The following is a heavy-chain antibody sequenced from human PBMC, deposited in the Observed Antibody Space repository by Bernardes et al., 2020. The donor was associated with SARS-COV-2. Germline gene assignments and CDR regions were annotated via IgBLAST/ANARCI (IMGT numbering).Heavy chain of an antibody. D-gene: IGHD2-2*02. Sequence: GGSLRLSCAASGFPFKNYGMHWVRQAPGKGLEWVARIFNDGGNKYYAASVKGRFTISRDNFENMMYLQMDSLRTDDTAIYFCARDGPNTHAPWYSWGQGTPVPVSS. V-gene: IGHV3-33*01. CDR3: ARDGPNTHAPWYS. CDR1: GFPFKNYG. CDR2: IFNDGGNK. J-gene: IGHJ4*02.